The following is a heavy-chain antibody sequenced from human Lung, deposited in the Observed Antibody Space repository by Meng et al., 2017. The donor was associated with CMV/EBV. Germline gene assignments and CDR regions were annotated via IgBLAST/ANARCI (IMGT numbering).Heavy chain of an antibody. Sequence: GGSLRLXCAASGFTVSSEYLTWVRQAPGKGLEWVSVIHSGGYTYYADSVKGRFTISRDNSKNTLYLQMNSLRTEDTAVYYCARDMYWSQSYHGVDVWGHGTXVTVSS. D-gene: IGHD3-3*01. CDR3: ARDMYWSQSYHGVDV. CDR1: GFTVSSEY. CDR2: IHSGGYT. V-gene: IGHV3-66*02. J-gene: IGHJ6*02.